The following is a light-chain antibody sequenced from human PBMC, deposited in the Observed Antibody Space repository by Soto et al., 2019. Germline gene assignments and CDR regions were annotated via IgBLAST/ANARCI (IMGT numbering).Light chain of an antibody. CDR1: QSISSW. J-gene: IGKJ1*01. V-gene: IGKV1-5*01. Sequence: GATVSITCRASQSISSWLAWYQQKPGKAPKLLIYDASSLESGVPSRFSGSGSGTECTLTISSLQPDDFATYYCQQYNSFTWTLGQGTKVDIK. CDR3: QQYNSFTWT. CDR2: DAS.